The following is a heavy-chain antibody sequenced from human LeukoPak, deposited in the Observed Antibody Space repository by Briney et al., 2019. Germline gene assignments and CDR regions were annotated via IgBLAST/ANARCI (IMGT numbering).Heavy chain of an antibody. V-gene: IGHV3-23*01. Sequence: GGSLRLSCAASGFTFSSYSMTWVRQAPGKGLEWVSSISGSGDSTYYADSVKGRFTISRDNSKNTLYLQLNSLRAEDTAVYYCAKSRSSEARAGSNYWGQGTLVTVSS. CDR3: AKSRSSEARAGSNY. J-gene: IGHJ4*02. CDR1: GFTFSSYS. CDR2: ISGSGDST. D-gene: IGHD6-6*01.